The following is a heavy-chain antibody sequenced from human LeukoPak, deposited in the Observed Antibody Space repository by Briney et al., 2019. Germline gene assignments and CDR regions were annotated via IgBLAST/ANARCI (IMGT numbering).Heavy chain of an antibody. CDR2: IYYGGNT. CDR3: ARRPYYFDTSGDDY. CDR1: DDSISSGDYH. D-gene: IGHD3-22*01. V-gene: IGHV4-30-4*01. Sequence: PSQTLSLTWTVSDDSISSGDYHWNWIRQPPRKGLEWIGAIYYGGNTFYNPSLKSRLSISMDISNNQFSLNLSSVTAADTAVYYCARRPYYFDTSGDDYWGQGILVTVSS. J-gene: IGHJ4*02.